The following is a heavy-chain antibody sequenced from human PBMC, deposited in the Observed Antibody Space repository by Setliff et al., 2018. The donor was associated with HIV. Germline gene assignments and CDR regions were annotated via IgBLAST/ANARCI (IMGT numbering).Heavy chain of an antibody. D-gene: IGHD3-16*01. J-gene: IGHJ4*02. CDR1: GFTFNDYA. V-gene: IGHV3-33*06. CDR3: VKNLYTEMWGEIFDS. Sequence: TGGSLRLSCAASGFTFNDYAMHWVRQAPGKGLEWVAVIWHDGSNQYYADSVKGRFTISRDNSRNTQYLQMNSLSVEDTAVYYCVKNLYTEMWGEIFDSWGRGTLVTVS. CDR2: IWHDGSNQ.